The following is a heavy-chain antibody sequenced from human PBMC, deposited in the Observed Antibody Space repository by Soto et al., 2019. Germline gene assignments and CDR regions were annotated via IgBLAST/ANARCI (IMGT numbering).Heavy chain of an antibody. CDR2: ISWNSAST. D-gene: IGHD6-19*01. Sequence: GGSLRLSCAASGFTFDDYAMHWVRQSPGKGLQWVSGISWNSASTGYAESVRGRFTISRDNSKNSLYLQISGLRPEDTAVYYCVKDTKHMGTLGWFVSWGQGTLVTVSS. CDR3: VKDTKHMGTLGWFVS. J-gene: IGHJ5*02. CDR1: GFTFDDYA. V-gene: IGHV3-9*01.